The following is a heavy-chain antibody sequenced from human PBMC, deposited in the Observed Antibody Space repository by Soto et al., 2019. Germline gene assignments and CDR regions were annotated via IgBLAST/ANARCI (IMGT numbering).Heavy chain of an antibody. CDR1: GASISSHY. V-gene: IGHV4-59*11. CDR2: AYYNGFT. J-gene: IGHJ5*02. D-gene: IGHD2-15*01. CDR3: ARLSPSYCDANCYSEGVWIDL. Sequence: SETLSLTCTVSGASISSHYWNWIRQSPGEGLESIGYAYYNGFTSYNPSLKSRVTISIDTSKNQFSLKVDSVTAADTAVYYCARLSPSYCDANCYSEGVWIDLWGQGTMVTV.